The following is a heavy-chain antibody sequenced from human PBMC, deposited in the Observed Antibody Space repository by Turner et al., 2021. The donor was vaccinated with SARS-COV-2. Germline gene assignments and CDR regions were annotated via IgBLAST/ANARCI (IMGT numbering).Heavy chain of an antibody. J-gene: IGHJ4*02. CDR3: AKDGAPFLLYFGEPTFYFDY. CDR1: GFTFISYG. Sequence: QVQLVESVGGVVQPGRSVRFYCAASGFTFISYGMHCVRQAAGKGLEWVAVILYDGSNKYYADSVKGRFTISRDNSKNTLYLQMNSLRAEDTAVYYCAKDGAPFLLYFGEPTFYFDYWGQGTLVTVSS. V-gene: IGHV3-30*18. D-gene: IGHD3-10*01. CDR2: ILYDGSNK.